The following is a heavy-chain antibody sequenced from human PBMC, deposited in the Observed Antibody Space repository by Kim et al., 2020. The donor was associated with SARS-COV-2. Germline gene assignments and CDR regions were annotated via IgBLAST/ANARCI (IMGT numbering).Heavy chain of an antibody. J-gene: IGHJ6*02. V-gene: IGHV3-23*01. CDR1: GFTFSSYA. D-gene: IGHD4-4*01. CDR2: ISGSGGST. CDR3: AKISNDYSNYYYYGMDV. Sequence: GGSLRLSCAASGFTFSSYAMSWVRQAPGKGLEWVSAISGSGGSTYYADSVKGRFTISRDNSKNTLYLQMNSLRAEDTAVYYCAKISNDYSNYYYYGMDVWGQGTTVTVSS.